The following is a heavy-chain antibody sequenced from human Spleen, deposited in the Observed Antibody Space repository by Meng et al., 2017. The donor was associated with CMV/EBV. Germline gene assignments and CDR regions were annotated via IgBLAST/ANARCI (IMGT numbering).Heavy chain of an antibody. J-gene: IGHJ6*02. CDR2: INPNTGDT. CDR1: GYTFTGYN. V-gene: IGHV1-2*02. Sequence: ASVKVSCKASGYTFTGYNIHWVRQAPGQGLEWMGWINPNTGDTNYAQKFQGRVTLTGDTSINTAYMELSRLKSDDTAVVFCARLFHTSLGTNYYYGMDVWGQGTTVTVSS. D-gene: IGHD3/OR15-3a*01. CDR3: ARLFHTSLGTNYYYGMDV.